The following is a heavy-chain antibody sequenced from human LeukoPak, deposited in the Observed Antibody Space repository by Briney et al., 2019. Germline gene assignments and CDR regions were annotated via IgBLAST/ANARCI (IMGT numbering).Heavy chain of an antibody. V-gene: IGHV4-59*01. CDR2: IYYSGST. CDR1: GDSMTNYY. Sequence: SETLSLTCTVSGDSMTNYYWNWIRQPPGKGLEWIGYIYYSGSTNYNPSLKSRVTISVDTSKNQFSLKLTSVTAADTAVYFCATRAIPANPFYFDFWGQGTLVTVSS. D-gene: IGHD2-2*01. J-gene: IGHJ4*02. CDR3: ATRAIPANPFYFDF.